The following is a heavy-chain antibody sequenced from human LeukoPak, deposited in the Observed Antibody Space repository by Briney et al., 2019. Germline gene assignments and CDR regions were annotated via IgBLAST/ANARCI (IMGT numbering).Heavy chain of an antibody. CDR2: ISGSGDTT. CDR3: ARETAPVGYNAAYMDV. J-gene: IGHJ6*03. Sequence: SGGSLRLSCAASGFTFNSHAMSWVRQAPGGGLEWVSAISGSGDTTYHADSVKGRFTISRDNSENRLSLQMDSLRAEDTAVYFCARETAPVGYNAAYMDVWGKGTTVTVSS. CDR1: GFTFNSHA. V-gene: IGHV3-23*01. D-gene: IGHD1-14*01.